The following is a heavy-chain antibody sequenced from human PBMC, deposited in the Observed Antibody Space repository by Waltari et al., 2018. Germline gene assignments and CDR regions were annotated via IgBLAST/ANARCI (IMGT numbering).Heavy chain of an antibody. V-gene: IGHV3-15*01. D-gene: IGHD2-2*01. CDR2: LKSKAEGGTT. J-gene: IGHJ4*02. Sequence: EVQLVESGGGLVKPGDSLRLSCVASGFTFANDRINWGRQAPGKGLEWVGRLKSKAEGGTTDYAAPVKGRFAISRDDSKDTAYLQMNSLKTEDTAMYFCTTEGGRTWPMYWGQGTLVTVSS. CDR1: GFTFANDR. CDR3: TTEGGRTWPMY.